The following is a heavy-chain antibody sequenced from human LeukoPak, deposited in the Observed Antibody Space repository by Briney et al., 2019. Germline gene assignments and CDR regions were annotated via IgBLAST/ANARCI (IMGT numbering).Heavy chain of an antibody. V-gene: IGHV3-30*02. J-gene: IGHJ4*02. D-gene: IGHD1-26*01. CDR1: GFTFSSYG. Sequence: GGSLRLSCAASGFTFSSYGMHWVRQAPGKGLEWVAFIRYDGSNKYYADSVKGRFTISRDNAKKYLYLQISGLRAEDMALYYCARASGSNRLDYWGQGTLVTVSS. CDR2: IRYDGSNK. CDR3: ARASGSNRLDY.